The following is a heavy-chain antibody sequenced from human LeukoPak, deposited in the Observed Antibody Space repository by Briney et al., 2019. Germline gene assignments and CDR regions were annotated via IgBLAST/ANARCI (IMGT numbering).Heavy chain of an antibody. CDR3: ARDSGFYDRDY. V-gene: IGHV3-30-3*01. CDR1: GFTFSIYA. Sequence: GGSLRLSCAASGFTFSIYAMHWVRQAPGKGLEWVAVISYDGSNKYYADSVKGRFTISRDNSKNTLYLQMNSLRAEDTAVHYCARDSGFYDRDYWGQGTLVTVSS. D-gene: IGHD2/OR15-2a*01. CDR2: ISYDGSNK. J-gene: IGHJ4*02.